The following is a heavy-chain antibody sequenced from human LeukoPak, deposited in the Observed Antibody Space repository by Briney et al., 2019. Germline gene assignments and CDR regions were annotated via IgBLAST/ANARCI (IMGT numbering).Heavy chain of an antibody. J-gene: IGHJ4*02. Sequence: GGSLRLSCAASGFNFNKFWMSWVRQAPGKGLEWVANIKQDGSEKNYVDSVKGRFTISRDNAKNSLYLQMNGLGAEDTAVYYCARGPGSRGIFDYWGQGTLVTVSS. D-gene: IGHD3-10*01. CDR1: GFNFNKFW. V-gene: IGHV3-7*03. CDR3: ARGPGSRGIFDY. CDR2: IKQDGSEK.